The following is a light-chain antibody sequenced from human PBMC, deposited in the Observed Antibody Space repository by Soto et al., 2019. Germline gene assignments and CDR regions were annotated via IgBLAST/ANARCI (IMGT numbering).Light chain of an antibody. Sequence: DIQMTQSPSTLSASVGDRVTITCRASQSISSWLAWYQQKPGKAPKLLIYDASSLESGVPSRFSGSGSGTEITLTISSRQPDNFATYYGQQYDSYCPTFRQGIKV. CDR1: QSISSW. V-gene: IGKV1-5*01. CDR2: DAS. CDR3: QQYDSYCPT. J-gene: IGKJ1*01.